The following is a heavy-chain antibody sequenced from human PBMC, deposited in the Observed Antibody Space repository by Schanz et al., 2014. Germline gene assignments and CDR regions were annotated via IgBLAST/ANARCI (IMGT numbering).Heavy chain of an antibody. CDR3: TTGGRRGYSHYFYGMDV. V-gene: IGHV3-15*01. CDR1: GFTVNTNY. D-gene: IGHD5-18*01. CDR2: IKTKTDGGTT. J-gene: IGHJ6*02. Sequence: EVQLVESGGGLIQPGGSLRLSCAVSGFTVNTNYMSWVRQAPGKGLEWVGRIKTKTDGGTTDYAAPVKGRFTISRDDSTNTLYLQMNSLKTEDTAVYYCTTGGRRGYSHYFYGMDVWGQGTTVTVSS.